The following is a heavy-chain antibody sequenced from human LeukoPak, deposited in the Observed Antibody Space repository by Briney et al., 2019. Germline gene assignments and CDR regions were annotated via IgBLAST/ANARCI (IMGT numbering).Heavy chain of an antibody. CDR3: ARLEYSSGWTKKYYFDY. V-gene: IGHV4-59*08. J-gene: IGHJ4*02. Sequence: SETLSLTCTVSGGSISSYYWSWIRQPPGKGLGWIGYIYYSGSTNYNPSLKSRVTISVDTSKNQFSLKLSSVTAADTAVYYCARLEYSSGWTKKYYFDYWGQGTLVTVSS. CDR2: IYYSGST. CDR1: GGSISSYY. D-gene: IGHD6-19*01.